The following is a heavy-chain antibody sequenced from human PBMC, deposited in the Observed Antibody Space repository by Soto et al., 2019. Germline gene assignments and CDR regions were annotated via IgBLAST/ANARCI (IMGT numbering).Heavy chain of an antibody. V-gene: IGHV1-69*13. D-gene: IGHD6-6*01. CDR3: ARDEGSSSGFDY. Sequence: SVQVCWKASGGPFSSYAISLVRQAPGQGLERIGGIIPMFGTAKYAHKFQGRVTITAYESTSTAYMELSSLRSEDTAVYYCARDEGSSSGFDYWGQGTMVTVSS. CDR1: GGPFSSYA. CDR2: IIPMFGTA. J-gene: IGHJ4*02.